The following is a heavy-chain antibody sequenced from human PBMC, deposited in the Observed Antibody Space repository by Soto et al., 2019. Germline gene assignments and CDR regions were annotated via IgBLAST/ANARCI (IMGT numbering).Heavy chain of an antibody. J-gene: IGHJ4*02. CDR1: GFTFSSSW. CDR2: INLDRSEN. V-gene: IGHV3-7*05. CDR3: ARGGGNFVS. D-gene: IGHD6-25*01. Sequence: GGSLRLSCAATGFTFSSSWMSWVRQAPGTGLEWVANINLDRSENYFVDSVRGRFTISRDNAKNSLYLQMNNLRAEDTAVYYCARGGGNFVSWGQGTQVTVSS.